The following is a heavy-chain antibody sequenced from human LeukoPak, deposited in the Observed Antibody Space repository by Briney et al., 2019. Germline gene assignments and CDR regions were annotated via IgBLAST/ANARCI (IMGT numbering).Heavy chain of an antibody. J-gene: IGHJ4*02. CDR1: GFTVSSNY. CDR2: IWYGGSNK. D-gene: IGHD3-3*01. CDR3: AADPDFWSGHYSFDY. Sequence: GGSLRLSCAASGFTVSSNYMSWVRQAPGKGLEWVAVIWYGGSNKYYADSVKGRFTISRDNSKNTLYLQMNSLRAEDTAVYYCAADPDFWSGHYSFDYWGQGTLVTVSS. V-gene: IGHV3-33*08.